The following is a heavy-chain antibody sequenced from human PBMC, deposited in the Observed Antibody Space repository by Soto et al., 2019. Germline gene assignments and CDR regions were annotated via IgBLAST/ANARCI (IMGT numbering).Heavy chain of an antibody. CDR1: GITFSSYA. Sequence: EVQLLESGGGLVQPGGSLRLSCAASGITFSSYAMTWVRQAPGKGLEWVSAISGSGDSTYYPDSVKGRFTISRDNSKSTLYLQMNSLRAEDTAVYYCAKGDGSQWLVNRYWYFDLWGRGTLVTLSS. V-gene: IGHV3-23*01. J-gene: IGHJ2*01. D-gene: IGHD6-19*01. CDR3: AKGDGSQWLVNRYWYFDL. CDR2: ISGSGDST.